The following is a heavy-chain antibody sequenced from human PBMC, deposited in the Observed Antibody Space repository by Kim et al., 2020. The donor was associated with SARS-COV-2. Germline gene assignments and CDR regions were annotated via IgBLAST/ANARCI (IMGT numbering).Heavy chain of an antibody. J-gene: IGHJ4*02. Sequence: KYNPSPKGRVTISVDTSKNQFSLELSSVTAADTAMYYCASRSSGSYPFDHWGQGTLVTVSS. D-gene: IGHD3-22*01. CDR3: ASRSSGSYPFDH. V-gene: IGHV4-59*01.